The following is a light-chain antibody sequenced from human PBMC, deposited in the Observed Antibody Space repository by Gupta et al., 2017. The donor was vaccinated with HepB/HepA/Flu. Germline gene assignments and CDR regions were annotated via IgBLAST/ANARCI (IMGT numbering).Light chain of an antibody. CDR3: QQYSKWYT. CDR1: QIVRSK. CDR2: DAS. J-gene: IGKJ2*01. Sequence: VIQHPPATLSASPGRRATRSCRTSQIVRSKFACYQKKPGQAPMLIIYDASIRAAGVPARFSGSGSGTEFTLTSSSLQSEDSAVYYCQQYSKWYTFGQGTKLEIK. V-gene: IGKV3-15*01.